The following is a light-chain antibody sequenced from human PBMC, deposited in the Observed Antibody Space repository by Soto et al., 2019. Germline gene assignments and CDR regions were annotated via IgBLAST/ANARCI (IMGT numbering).Light chain of an antibody. Sequence: DIQMTQSPSSLSASIGDRVTITCRASQNIGIYLNWYQQKPGKAPELLIYAASSLKSGVPSRFSGSGSGTEFTLTISGLRPEDFATYSCQQSHNTPRTFGHGTRVEIK. CDR3: QQSHNTPRT. CDR1: QNIGIY. CDR2: AAS. V-gene: IGKV1-39*01. J-gene: IGKJ1*01.